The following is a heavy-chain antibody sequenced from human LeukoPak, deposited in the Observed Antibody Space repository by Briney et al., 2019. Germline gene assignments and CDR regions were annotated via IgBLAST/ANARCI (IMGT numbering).Heavy chain of an antibody. D-gene: IGHD6-19*01. CDR1: GLTFNNYA. CDR2: IRYDGSNK. CDR3: AKDLVRLGARQKYSGGPNWFDP. V-gene: IGHV3-30*02. Sequence: GSLRLSCAVSGLTFNNYAMSWVRQAPDNGLEWVAFIRYDGSNKYYAHSVKVRFTISRDNSKNTLYLQMNSLRAEDTAVYYCAKDLVRLGARQKYSGGPNWFDPWGQGTLVTVSS. J-gene: IGHJ5*02.